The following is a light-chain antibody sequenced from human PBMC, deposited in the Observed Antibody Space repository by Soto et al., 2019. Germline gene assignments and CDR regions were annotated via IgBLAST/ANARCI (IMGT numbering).Light chain of an antibody. J-gene: IGKJ4*01. CDR2: AAS. V-gene: IGKV1-9*01. CDR1: QSISRN. CDR3: QQLNGYPST. Sequence: DIQIPQSPSSRSASVGSRVTISCRASQSISRNLNWYQQKPGKAPKLLIYAASTLQTGVPSRFSGGGSGTDFTLTITSLQPEDFATYYCQQLNGYPSTFGGGTKVDIK.